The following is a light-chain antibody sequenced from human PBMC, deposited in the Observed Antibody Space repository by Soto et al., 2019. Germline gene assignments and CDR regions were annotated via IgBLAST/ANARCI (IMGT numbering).Light chain of an antibody. CDR3: SSYTSSSIDYV. CDR1: SSDVGGSNY. J-gene: IGLJ1*01. CDR2: EVS. V-gene: IGLV2-14*01. Sequence: QSALTQPDSVSGSPGQSITISCTGTSSDVGGSNYVSWYQQHPGKAPKLMIYEVSNRPSGVSNRFSGSKSGNTASLTISGLQAEYEADYYCSSYTSSSIDYVFGTGTKVTVL.